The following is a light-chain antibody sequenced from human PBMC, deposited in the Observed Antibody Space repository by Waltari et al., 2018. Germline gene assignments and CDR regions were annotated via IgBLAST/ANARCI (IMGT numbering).Light chain of an antibody. CDR2: DAS. J-gene: IGKJ2*01. CDR1: QDISNC. Sequence: DIQMTQSPSSLSASVGDRVTITCQASQDISNCLNWYQQKPGKAPKLLIYDASTLEPGVPSRLSGSGSGTDFTFTISSLQPEDFATYYCQRTYNAPYTFGQGTKLEIK. V-gene: IGKV1-33*01. CDR3: QRTYNAPYT.